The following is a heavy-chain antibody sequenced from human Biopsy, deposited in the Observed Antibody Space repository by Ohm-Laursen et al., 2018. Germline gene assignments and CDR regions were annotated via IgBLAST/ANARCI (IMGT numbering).Heavy chain of an antibody. Sequence: SLRLSCSASGFIFGDYAMHWVRQAPGKGLECVSIINGGGGSTWYSDPVKGRFTISRDNSKNTLYLQMNSLRAEDTAMYYCARDLYDFCGGCPFDPWGQGTLVTVSP. CDR2: INGGGGST. CDR3: ARDLYDFCGGCPFDP. D-gene: IGHD3-3*01. CDR1: GFIFGDYA. J-gene: IGHJ5*02. V-gene: IGHV3-23*01.